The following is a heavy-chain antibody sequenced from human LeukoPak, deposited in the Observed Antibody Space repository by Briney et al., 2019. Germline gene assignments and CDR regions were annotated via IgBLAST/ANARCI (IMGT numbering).Heavy chain of an antibody. Sequence: PGGSLRLSCAVSGFTFSNYAMSWVRQAPGKGLEWVSAISGSGDRTYYADSVKGRFTISRDNSKNTLYLQMNNLRAEDTAMYYCAKDRQTYCSSTSCYLNWFDPWGQGTLVTVSS. CDR3: AKDRQTYCSSTSCYLNWFDP. CDR2: ISGSGDRT. CDR1: GFTFSNYA. D-gene: IGHD2-2*01. V-gene: IGHV3-23*01. J-gene: IGHJ5*02.